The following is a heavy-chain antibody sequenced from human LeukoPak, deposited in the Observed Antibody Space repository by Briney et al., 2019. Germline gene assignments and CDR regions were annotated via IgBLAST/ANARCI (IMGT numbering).Heavy chain of an antibody. CDR1: GFTFPSYV. CDR3: ARRLVAAATRVFDY. J-gene: IGHJ4*02. D-gene: IGHD2-15*01. V-gene: IGHV3-23*01. Sequence: PGGSLRLSCAASGFTFPSYVMTWVRQAPGKGLEWVSAISGSGGSTYYADSVKGRFTISRDNSKNTLYLQMNSLRAEDTAVYYCARRLVAAATRVFDYWGQGTLVTVSS. CDR2: ISGSGGST.